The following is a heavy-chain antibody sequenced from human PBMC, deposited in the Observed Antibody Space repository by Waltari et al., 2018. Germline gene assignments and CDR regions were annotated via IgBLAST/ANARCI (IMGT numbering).Heavy chain of an antibody. CDR1: GGTFSSFV. J-gene: IGHJ4*02. CDR3: ALLHSRMAMIQKFDY. D-gene: IGHD5-12*01. Sequence: QVYLVQSGAEVKKPGSSVKVSCKAFGGTFSSFVISWVRQAPGQGLEWMGDILPILDRTNYAQRFQGRVTITADKSANTAYMELNSLRPEDTAFYYCALLHSRMAMIQKFDYWGQGALVTVSS. CDR2: ILPILDRT. V-gene: IGHV1-69*10.